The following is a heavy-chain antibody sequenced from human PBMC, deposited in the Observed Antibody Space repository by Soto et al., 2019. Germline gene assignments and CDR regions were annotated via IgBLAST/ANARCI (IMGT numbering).Heavy chain of an antibody. J-gene: IGHJ6*02. V-gene: IGHV3-23*01. D-gene: IGHD2-2*01. CDR1: GFTFSDNA. CDR2: ISDDGDST. CDR3: AKSLSTAVNYGLDV. Sequence: EVQLLESGGGLVQPGGSLRLSCGASGFTFSDNAMTWVRQAPGKGLEWVSSISDDGDSTYYADSVKGRFAVSRDNSKNQLFLPMNSLGAEDTAVYYCAKSLSTAVNYGLDVWGQGTAVTVSS.